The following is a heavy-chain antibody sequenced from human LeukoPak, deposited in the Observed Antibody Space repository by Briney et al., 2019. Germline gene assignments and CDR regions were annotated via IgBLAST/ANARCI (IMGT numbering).Heavy chain of an antibody. Sequence: GGSLRLSCAASGFTFSDYSMNWVRQAPGKGLEWVSSISSTSKYIYYGDSVKGRFTISRDNAKNSLYLQMNSLRAEDTAVYYCARGINYYYGSGSYYRWGQGTLVTVSS. CDR3: ARGINYYYGSGSYYR. J-gene: IGHJ4*02. CDR1: GFTFSDYS. V-gene: IGHV3-21*01. D-gene: IGHD3-10*01. CDR2: ISSTSKYI.